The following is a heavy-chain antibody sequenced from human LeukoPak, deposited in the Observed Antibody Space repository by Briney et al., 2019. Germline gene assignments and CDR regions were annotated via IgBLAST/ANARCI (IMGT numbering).Heavy chain of an antibody. V-gene: IGHV4-34*01. CDR3: ARTYYDIIDGGPNDAFDI. J-gene: IGHJ3*02. CDR1: GGSFSGYY. D-gene: IGHD3-22*01. Sequence: SETLSLTCAVYGGSFSGYYWSWIRQPPGKGLEWIGEINHSGSTNYNPSLKSRVTISVDTSKNQFSLKLSSVTAADTAVYYCARTYYDIIDGGPNDAFDIWGQGTMVTVSS. CDR2: INHSGST.